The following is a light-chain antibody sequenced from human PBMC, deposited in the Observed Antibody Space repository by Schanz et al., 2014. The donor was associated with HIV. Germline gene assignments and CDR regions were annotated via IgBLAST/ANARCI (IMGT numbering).Light chain of an antibody. Sequence: EVVLTQSPGTLSLSPGERATLSCRASQSVGSSFLAWYQHKPGQAPRLLIYGASNRATGIPDRFSGGESGTDFTLTISRVEPEDYAVYYCQQYGSSPWTFGQGTRVDVK. J-gene: IGKJ1*01. CDR1: QSVGSSF. CDR3: QQYGSSPWT. CDR2: GAS. V-gene: IGKV3-20*01.